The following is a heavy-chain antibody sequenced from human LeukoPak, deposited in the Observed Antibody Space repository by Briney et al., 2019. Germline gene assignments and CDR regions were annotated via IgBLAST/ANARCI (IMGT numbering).Heavy chain of an antibody. CDR1: GFTFSNAW. CDR2: IRYDGRNK. CDR3: AKADRRWATYYYDTSGYYYDY. D-gene: IGHD3-22*01. J-gene: IGHJ4*02. V-gene: IGHV3-30*02. Sequence: GGSLRLSCAASGFTFSNAWMSWVRQAPGKGLEWVAFIRYDGRNKYYADSVKGRFTISRDNSKNTLYLQMNSLRAEDTAVYYCAKADRRWATYYYDTSGYYYDYWGQGTLVTVSS.